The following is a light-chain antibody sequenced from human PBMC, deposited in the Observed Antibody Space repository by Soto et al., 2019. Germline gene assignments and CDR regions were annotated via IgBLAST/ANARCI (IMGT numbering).Light chain of an antibody. Sequence: QSALAQPASVSGSPGQSITISCGGTSSDVGAYIYVSWYQQFPGKAPKLILYEVNSRPSGVSNRFSGSKSGTTASLTISGLQPEDEADYYCSAYSDIDTKVFGTGTKVTVL. CDR1: SSDVGAYIY. CDR2: EVN. J-gene: IGLJ1*01. CDR3: SAYSDIDTKV. V-gene: IGLV2-14*03.